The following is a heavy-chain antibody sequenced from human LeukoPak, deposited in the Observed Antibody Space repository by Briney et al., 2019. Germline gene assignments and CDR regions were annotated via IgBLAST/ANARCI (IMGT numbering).Heavy chain of an antibody. Sequence: SETLSLTCTVSGGSISSSSYYWGWIRQPPGKGLEWIGSIYYSGSTYYNPSLKSRVTISVDTSKNQFSLKLSSVTAADTAVYYCAREKLHLYSSGWYGDYWGQGTLVTVSS. CDR1: GGSISSSSYY. V-gene: IGHV4-39*07. J-gene: IGHJ4*02. CDR3: AREKLHLYSSGWYGDY. CDR2: IYYSGST. D-gene: IGHD6-19*01.